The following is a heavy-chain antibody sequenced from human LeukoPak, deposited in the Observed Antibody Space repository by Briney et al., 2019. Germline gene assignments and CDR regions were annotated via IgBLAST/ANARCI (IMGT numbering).Heavy chain of an antibody. CDR2: IYTSGST. Sequence: SQTLSLTCTVSGGSISSGSYYWSWIRQPAGKGLEWIGRIYTSGSTNYNPSLKSRVTISVDTSKNQFSLKLSSVTAADTAVYYCAKSRSGPAAISGYWYFDLWGRGTLVTVSS. J-gene: IGHJ2*01. CDR3: AKSRSGPAAISGYWYFDL. D-gene: IGHD2-2*01. V-gene: IGHV4-61*02. CDR1: GGSISSGSYY.